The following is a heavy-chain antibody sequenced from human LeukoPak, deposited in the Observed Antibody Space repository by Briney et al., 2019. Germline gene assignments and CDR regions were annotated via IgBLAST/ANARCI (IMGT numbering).Heavy chain of an antibody. Sequence: SGPTLVNPTQTLTLTCTFSGFSLSTSGMCVSWIRQPPGKALEWLARIDWDDDKYYSTSLKTRLSISKDTSKNQVVLTMTNMDPVDTATYYCARIRVDPTVTTYYYYYMDVWGKGTTVTVSS. V-gene: IGHV2-70*11. CDR1: GFSLSTSGMC. CDR2: IDWDDDK. J-gene: IGHJ6*03. CDR3: ARIRVDPTVTTYYYYYMDV. D-gene: IGHD4-17*01.